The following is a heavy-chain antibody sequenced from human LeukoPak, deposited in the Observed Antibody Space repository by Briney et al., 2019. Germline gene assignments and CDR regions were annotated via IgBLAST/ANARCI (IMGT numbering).Heavy chain of an antibody. D-gene: IGHD1-26*01. J-gene: IGHJ4*02. V-gene: IGHV4-59*12. CDR2: IFYSGNT. Sequence: SETLSLTCTVSGGSISSYYWSWIRQPPGKGLEWIGYIFYSGNTNYNPSLKSRVTISVDTSKNQFSLKLSSVTAADTAVYYCARGSGSYLDYWGQGTLVTVSS. CDR3: ARGSGSYLDY. CDR1: GGSISSYY.